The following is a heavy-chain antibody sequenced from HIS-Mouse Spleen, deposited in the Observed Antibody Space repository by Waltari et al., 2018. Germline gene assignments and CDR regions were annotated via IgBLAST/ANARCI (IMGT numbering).Heavy chain of an antibody. D-gene: IGHD4-17*01. CDR2: INHSGST. Sequence: QVQLQPWAAGLLMPSETLSLTCAVYGGSFSGYYWSWLRQPPGKGLEWIGEINHSGSTNYNPSLKSRVTISVDTSKNQFSLKLSSVTAADTAVYYCAREGGDYGDLGAFDIWGQGTMVTVSS. CDR3: AREGGDYGDLGAFDI. CDR1: GGSFSGYY. V-gene: IGHV4-34*01. J-gene: IGHJ3*02.